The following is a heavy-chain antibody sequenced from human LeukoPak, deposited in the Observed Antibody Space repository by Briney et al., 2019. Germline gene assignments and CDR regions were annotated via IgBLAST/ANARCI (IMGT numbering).Heavy chain of an antibody. V-gene: IGHV1-8*01. D-gene: IGHD4-17*01. Sequence: ASVKVSCKASGYTFTSYDINWVRQATGQGLEWMGWMNPNSGNTGYAQKFQGRVTMTRNTSISTAYMELSSLRSEDTAVYYCARRRGGDYGMYYYYYMDVWGKGTTVTVSS. CDR3: ARRRGGDYGMYYYYYMDV. J-gene: IGHJ6*03. CDR2: MNPNSGNT. CDR1: GYTFTSYD.